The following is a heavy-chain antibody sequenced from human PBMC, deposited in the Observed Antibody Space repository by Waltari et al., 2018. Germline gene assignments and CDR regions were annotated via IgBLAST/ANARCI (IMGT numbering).Heavy chain of an antibody. J-gene: IGHJ4*02. CDR3: ASDRGRGLYLDS. CDR2: VHQSGRS. Sequence: QVQLQESGPGLVKPSGTLSLTCPASGDSISNHFLWSWVRQSPGKGLEWIGQVHQSGRSNYNPSLGSRVTVSMDTSKNQFSLRVTSVTAADTAIYYCASDRGRGLYLDSWGQGTLVTVSP. D-gene: IGHD2-15*01. CDR1: GDSISNHFL. V-gene: IGHV4-4*02.